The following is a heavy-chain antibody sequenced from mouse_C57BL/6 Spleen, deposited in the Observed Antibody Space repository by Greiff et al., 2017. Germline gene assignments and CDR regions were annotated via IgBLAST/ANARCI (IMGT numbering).Heavy chain of an antibody. Sequence: VQLQQSGAELVRPGTSVKVSCKASGYAFTNYLIEWVKQRPGQGLEWIGVINPGSGGTNYNEKFKGKATLTADKSSSTAYMQRSSLTSEDSAVYFCARSRTANCFFDYWGQGTTLTVSS. J-gene: IGHJ2*01. D-gene: IGHD3-3*01. CDR2: INPGSGGT. V-gene: IGHV1-54*01. CDR1: GYAFTNYL. CDR3: ARSRTANCFFDY.